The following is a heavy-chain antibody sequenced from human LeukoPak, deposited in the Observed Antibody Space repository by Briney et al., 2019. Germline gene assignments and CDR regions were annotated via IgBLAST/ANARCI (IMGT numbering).Heavy chain of an antibody. D-gene: IGHD1-1*01. Sequence: QPGGSLRFYCAASGFTFSSYAMSWVRQSPGKGLEWVSTISSSGGSTYYADSVKGRFTISRENSKNTLYLQVNSLRAEDTAIYYCAKYARTTRTTSCFDFWGQGTLVTVSS. CDR3: AKYARTTRTTSCFDF. CDR1: GFTFSSYA. J-gene: IGHJ4*02. V-gene: IGHV3-23*01. CDR2: ISSSGGST.